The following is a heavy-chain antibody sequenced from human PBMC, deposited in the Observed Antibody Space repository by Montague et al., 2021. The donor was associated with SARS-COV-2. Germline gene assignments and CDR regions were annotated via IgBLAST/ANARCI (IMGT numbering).Heavy chain of an antibody. CDR2: ISDSGRT. CDR1: GDSISSYH. CDR3: TRDRGIAAADNYYFGMDV. D-gene: IGHD6-13*01. V-gene: IGHV4-59*13. Sequence: SETLSLTCTVSGDSISSYHWTWIRQPPGKGLEWIGRISDSGRTIYNPSLTSRVTISVDTSKNQFFLNLSSMVAADTAIYYCTRDRGIAAADNYYFGMDVWGPGTTVTVSS. J-gene: IGHJ6*02.